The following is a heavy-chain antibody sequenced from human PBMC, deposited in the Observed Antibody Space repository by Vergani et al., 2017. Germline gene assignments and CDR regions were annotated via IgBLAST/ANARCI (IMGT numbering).Heavy chain of an antibody. CDR2: ISYDGSNK. CDR3: AKDEGLLAYYFDY. D-gene: IGHD1-26*01. CDR1: GFTFSSYG. Sequence: QVQLVESGGGVVQPGRSLRLSCAASGFTFSSYGMHWVRQAPGKGLEWVAVISYDGSNKYYADSVKGRFTISRDNSKNTLYLQMNSLRAEDTAVYYCAKDEGLLAYYFDYWGQGTLVTVSS. J-gene: IGHJ4*02. V-gene: IGHV3-30*18.